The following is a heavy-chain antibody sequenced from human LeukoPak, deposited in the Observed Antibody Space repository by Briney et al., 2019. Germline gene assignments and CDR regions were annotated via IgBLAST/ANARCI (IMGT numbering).Heavy chain of an antibody. Sequence: GGSLRLSCAASGFTFSNYALSWVRQAPGKGLEWVSIISGSSTSTYYADSVRGRFTISRDNSKNTLYLQMNSLRAEDTAVYYCAKSASRYYFDYWGQGTLVSVSP. CDR3: AKSASRYYFDY. V-gene: IGHV3-23*01. CDR2: ISGSSTST. CDR1: GFTFSNYA. J-gene: IGHJ4*02.